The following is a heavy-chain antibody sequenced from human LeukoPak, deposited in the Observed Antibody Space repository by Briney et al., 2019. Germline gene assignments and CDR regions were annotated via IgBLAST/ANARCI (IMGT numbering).Heavy chain of an antibody. J-gene: IGHJ4*02. CDR2: MNPNSGNT. CDR3: ARGLRDFWSGYSTDY. Sequence: ASVKVSCKASGYTFTSYDINWVRQATGQGLEWMGWMNPNSGNTGYAQKFQGRVTVTRDTSISTAYMELSSLRSEDTAVYYCARGLRDFWSGYSTDYWGQGTLVTVSS. D-gene: IGHD3-3*01. CDR1: GYTFTSYD. V-gene: IGHV1-8*03.